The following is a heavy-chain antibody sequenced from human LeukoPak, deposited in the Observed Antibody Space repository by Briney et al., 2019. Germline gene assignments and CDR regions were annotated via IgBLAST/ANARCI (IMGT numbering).Heavy chain of an antibody. J-gene: IGHJ4*02. CDR3: VREGEGPLSKDFDY. D-gene: IGHD2/OR15-2a*01. V-gene: IGHV1-18*01. Sequence: EASVKVSSKASGYTFTSYGISWVRQAPGQGLEWMGWISAYNGNTNYAQKLQGRVTMTTDTSTSTAYMELRSLRSDDTAVYYCVREGEGPLSKDFDYWGQGTLVTVSS. CDR2: ISAYNGNT. CDR1: GYTFTSYG.